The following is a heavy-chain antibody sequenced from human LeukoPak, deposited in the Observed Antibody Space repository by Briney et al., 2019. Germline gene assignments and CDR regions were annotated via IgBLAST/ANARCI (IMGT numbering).Heavy chain of an antibody. V-gene: IGHV1-69*05. CDR2: IMPIFGTA. J-gene: IGHJ3*02. Sequence: ASVKVSCKASGGTFSSYVINWVRQAPGQGLEWMGGIMPIFGTANNAQKFQGRVTITTDESTSTVYMELSSLRSEDTAVYYCARDRSNSSPDCFDIWGQGTLVIVSS. CDR3: ARDRSNSSPDCFDI. D-gene: IGHD6-6*01. CDR1: GGTFSSYV.